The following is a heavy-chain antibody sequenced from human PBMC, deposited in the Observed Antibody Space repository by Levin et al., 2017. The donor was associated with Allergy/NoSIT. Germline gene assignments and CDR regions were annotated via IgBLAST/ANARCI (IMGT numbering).Heavy chain of an antibody. Sequence: GESLKISCAASGFTFSSYWMHWVRQAPGKGLVWVSRINSDGSSTSYADSVKGRFTISRDNAKNTLYLQMNSLRAEDTAVYYCAREIWELGPRYFDLWGRGTLVTVSS. V-gene: IGHV3-74*01. J-gene: IGHJ2*01. D-gene: IGHD1-26*01. CDR3: AREIWELGPRYFDL. CDR2: INSDGSST. CDR1: GFTFSSYW.